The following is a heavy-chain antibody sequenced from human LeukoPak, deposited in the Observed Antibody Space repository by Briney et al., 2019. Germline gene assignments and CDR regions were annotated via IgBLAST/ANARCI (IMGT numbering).Heavy chain of an antibody. CDR3: ASDRDYYDSSGYLSDY. D-gene: IGHD3-22*01. CDR1: GFTFSSYW. J-gene: IGHJ4*02. CDR2: IKQDGSEK. V-gene: IGHV3-7*01. Sequence: GGSLRLSCAASGFTFSSYWMSWVRQAPGKGLEWVANIKQDGSEKYYVDSVKGRFTISRDNAKNSLYLQMNSLRAEDTAVYYCASDRDYYDSSGYLSDYWGQGTLVTVSS.